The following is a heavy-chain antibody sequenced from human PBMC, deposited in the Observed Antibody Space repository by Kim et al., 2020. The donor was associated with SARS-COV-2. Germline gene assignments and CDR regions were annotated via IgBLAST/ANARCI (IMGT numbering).Heavy chain of an antibody. D-gene: IGHD6-19*01. J-gene: IGHJ4*02. V-gene: IGHV1-3*04. CDR3: ARGSGWAFHY. CDR2: ISIGHDDT. CDR1: GYTFINYV. Sequence: ASVKVSCKASGYTFINYVMHWVRQAPGQRLEWMGLISIGHDDTKYSQKFRGRVTITRDTTASTAYMELSSLRSEDTAVYYCARGSGWAFHYWGPGTLVTV.